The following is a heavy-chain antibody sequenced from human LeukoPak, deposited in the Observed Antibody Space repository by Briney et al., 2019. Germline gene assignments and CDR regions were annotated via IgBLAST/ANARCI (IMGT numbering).Heavy chain of an antibody. J-gene: IGHJ4*02. CDR1: GGSINNTLFY. CDR2: VYYDGIN. Sequence: SETLSLTCTVSGGSINNTLFYWGWIRRPPGKGLEWIGTVYYDGINYSSPSLKSRVATSVDTSKNQFSLRLSSVTAADTAVYYCARLNTPEYGSGHRNFDYWGQGTLVTVSS. V-gene: IGHV4-39*07. CDR3: ARLNTPEYGSGHRNFDY. D-gene: IGHD3-10*01.